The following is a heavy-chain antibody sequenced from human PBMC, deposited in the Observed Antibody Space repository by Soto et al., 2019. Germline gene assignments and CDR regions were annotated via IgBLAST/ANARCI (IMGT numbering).Heavy chain of an antibody. J-gene: IGHJ5*02. CDR1: GFTFSSYG. Sequence: QVQLVESGGGVVQPGRSLRLSCAASGFTFSSYGMHWVRQAPGKGLEWVAVIWYDGSNKYYADSVKGRFTISRDNSKNTLYLQMNSLRAEDTAVYYCARVGSGGYNWFDPWGQGTLVTVSS. D-gene: IGHD6-19*01. CDR3: ARVGSGGYNWFDP. V-gene: IGHV3-33*01. CDR2: IWYDGSNK.